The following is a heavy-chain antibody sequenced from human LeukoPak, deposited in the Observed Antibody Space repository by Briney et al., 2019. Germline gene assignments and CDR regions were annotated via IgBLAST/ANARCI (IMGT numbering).Heavy chain of an antibody. J-gene: IGHJ4*02. CDR3: ARGGIPWEDY. Sequence: PGGSLRLSCAASGFTFSSYAMHWVRQAPGKGLEWVAVISYDGSNKYYADSVKGRFTISRDNSKNTLYLQMNSLRAEDTAVYYCARGGIPWEDYWGQGTLVTVSS. D-gene: IGHD1-26*01. CDR2: ISYDGSNK. CDR1: GFTFSSYA. V-gene: IGHV3-30-3*01.